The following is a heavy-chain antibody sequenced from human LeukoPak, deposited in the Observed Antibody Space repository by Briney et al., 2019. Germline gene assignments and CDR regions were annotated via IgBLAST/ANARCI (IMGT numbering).Heavy chain of an antibody. Sequence: GGSLRLSCAVSGFTFSSRWMHWVRQAPGKGLVWVALIKNDGNANYADSVKGRFIASRDNTKDTLYLQMSSLRDEDTAVYYCVSDLCGGDDQWGRGTLVTVSS. CDR1: GFTFSSRW. J-gene: IGHJ5*02. CDR2: IKNDGNA. D-gene: IGHD3-3*01. V-gene: IGHV3-74*01. CDR3: VSDLCGGDDQ.